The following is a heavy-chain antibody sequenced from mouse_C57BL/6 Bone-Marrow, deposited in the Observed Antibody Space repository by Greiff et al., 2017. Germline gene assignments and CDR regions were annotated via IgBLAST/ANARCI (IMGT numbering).Heavy chain of an antibody. CDR3: ATTTVVTEYFDY. D-gene: IGHD1-1*01. CDR2: IWGDGST. V-gene: IGHV2-3*01. J-gene: IGHJ2*01. CDR1: GFSLTSYG. Sequence: VKLVESGPGLVAPSQSLSITCTVSGFSLTSYGVSWVRQPPGKGLAWLGVIWGDGSTNYHSALISRLSISKDTSKSPVFLKLNNLQTDDTATNYCATTTVVTEYFDYWGQGTTLTVSS.